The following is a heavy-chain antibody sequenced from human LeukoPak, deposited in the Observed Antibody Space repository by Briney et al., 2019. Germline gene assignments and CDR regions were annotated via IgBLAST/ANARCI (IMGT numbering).Heavy chain of an antibody. CDR3: ARDSGYGEPFSMGI. CDR1: GGSISGYY. D-gene: IGHD5-18*01. Sequence: SETLSLTCSVSGGSISGYYWSWIRQPPGKGLEWIAYIYSSGGTYYNPSLKSRVSISVDASKNQFSLSLSSVTAADTAVYYCARDSGYGEPFSMGIWGQGTMVTVPS. V-gene: IGHV4-59*01. J-gene: IGHJ3*02. CDR2: IYSSGGT.